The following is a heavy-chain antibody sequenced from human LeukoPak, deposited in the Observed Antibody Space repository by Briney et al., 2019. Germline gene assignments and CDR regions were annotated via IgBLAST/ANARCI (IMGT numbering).Heavy chain of an antibody. V-gene: IGHV1-2*02. Sequence: GASVKVSCKASGYTFTGYYMHWVRQAPGQGLEWMGWFNPNSGGTNYAQKFQGRVTMTRDTSVSTAYMELSRLRSDDTAVYYCARKGARAAGFDYWGQGTLVTVSS. CDR2: FNPNSGGT. J-gene: IGHJ4*02. CDR3: ARKGARAAGFDY. CDR1: GYTFTGYY. D-gene: IGHD6-19*01.